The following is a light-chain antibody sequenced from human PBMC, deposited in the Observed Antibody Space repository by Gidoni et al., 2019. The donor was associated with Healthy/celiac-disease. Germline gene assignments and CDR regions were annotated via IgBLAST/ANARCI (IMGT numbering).Light chain of an antibody. Sequence: DIQMTQSPSSLSASVGDRVTITCRASQGISNYLAWYQQQPGKVPKLLIYAASTLQSGVPSRFSGSGSGTDFTLTISSLQPEDVSTYYCRKYNSAPWTFGQGTKVEIK. CDR3: RKYNSAPWT. V-gene: IGKV1-27*01. J-gene: IGKJ1*01. CDR2: AAS. CDR1: QGISNY.